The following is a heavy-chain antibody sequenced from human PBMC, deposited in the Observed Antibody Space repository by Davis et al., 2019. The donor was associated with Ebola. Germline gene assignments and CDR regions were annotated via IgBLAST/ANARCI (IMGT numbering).Heavy chain of an antibody. Sequence: ASVKVSCKASGYTFTNYYMHWVRQAPGQGLEWMGWISAYNGNTNYAQKLQGRVTMTTDTSTSTAYMELRSLRSDDTAVYYCARGYCSGGSCYSPDYWGQGTLVTVTS. J-gene: IGHJ4*02. D-gene: IGHD2-15*01. CDR1: GYTFTNYY. V-gene: IGHV1-18*04. CDR3: ARGYCSGGSCYSPDY. CDR2: ISAYNGNT.